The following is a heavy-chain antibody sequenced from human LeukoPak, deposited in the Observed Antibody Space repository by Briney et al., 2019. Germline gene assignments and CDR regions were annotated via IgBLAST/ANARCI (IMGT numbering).Heavy chain of an antibody. CDR3: ARGPTTDYDILTGYYYFDY. J-gene: IGHJ4*02. CDR1: GGSFSGYY. Sequence: SETLSLTCAVYGGSFSGYYWTWIRQPPGKGLEWIGEINHSGSTNYNPSLTSRVTISVDTSRSQFSLKLSSVTAADTAVYYCARGPTTDYDILTGYYYFDYWGQGTLVTVSS. CDR2: INHSGST. V-gene: IGHV4-34*01. D-gene: IGHD3-9*01.